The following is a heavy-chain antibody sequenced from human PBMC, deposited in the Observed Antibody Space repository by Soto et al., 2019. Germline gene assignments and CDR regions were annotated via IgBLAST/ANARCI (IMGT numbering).Heavy chain of an antibody. V-gene: IGHV3-48*02. CDR1: GFTFSSYS. D-gene: IGHD3-16*02. CDR3: ARALMDYDYVWGSYPY. CDR2: ISSSSSTI. Sequence: GGSLRLSCAASGFTFSSYSMNWVRQAPGKGLEWVSYISSSSSTIYYADSVKGRFTISRDNAKNSLYLQMNSLRDEDTAVYYCARALMDYDYVWGSYPYWGQGTLVTVSS. J-gene: IGHJ4*02.